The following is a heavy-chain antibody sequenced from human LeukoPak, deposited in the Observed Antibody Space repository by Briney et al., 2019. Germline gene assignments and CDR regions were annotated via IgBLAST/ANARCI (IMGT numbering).Heavy chain of an antibody. CDR2: IYTSGST. Sequence: SETLSLTCTVSGGSISSYYWSWIRQPAGKGLEWIGRIYTSGSTNYNPSLKSRVTMSVDTSKNQFSLKLSSVTAADTAVYYCARGRVYFYGSGSRYLDDAFDIWGQGTMVTVSS. CDR3: ARGRVYFYGSGSRYLDDAFDI. V-gene: IGHV4-4*07. J-gene: IGHJ3*02. CDR1: GGSISSYY. D-gene: IGHD3-10*01.